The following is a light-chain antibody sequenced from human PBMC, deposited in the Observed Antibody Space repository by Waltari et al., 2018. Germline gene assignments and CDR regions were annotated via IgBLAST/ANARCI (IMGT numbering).Light chain of an antibody. CDR3: CSYVDTYTYV. CDR2: DVS. J-gene: IGLJ1*01. Sequence: QSALTQPRSVSGPPGQSVTISCTVTSRDVGGSHFVSWFQQLPGSAPKLLIYDVSERPPGVPDRFSGSKSANTASLTISGLQAEDEADYYCCSYVDTYTYVFGPGTRVIVL. CDR1: SRDVGGSHF. V-gene: IGLV2-11*01.